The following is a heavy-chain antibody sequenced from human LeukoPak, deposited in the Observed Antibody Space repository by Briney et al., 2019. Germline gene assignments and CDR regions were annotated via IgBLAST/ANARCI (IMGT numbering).Heavy chain of an antibody. CDR1: GGSICRHY. V-gene: IGHV4-59*11. CDR3: ARGGVLKSVDY. Sequence: SDTLSLTCTVSGGSICRHYWTWIRQTPEKGLEWIGYVYDIGSTKYNPSLKSRVTISVDTSKNQFSLRLSSVTAADTAVYYCARGGVLKSVDYWGQGTLVAVSS. J-gene: IGHJ4*02. CDR2: VYDIGST. D-gene: IGHD3-16*01.